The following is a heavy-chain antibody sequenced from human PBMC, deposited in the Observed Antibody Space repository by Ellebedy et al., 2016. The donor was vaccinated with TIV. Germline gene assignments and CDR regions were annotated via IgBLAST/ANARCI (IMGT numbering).Heavy chain of an antibody. Sequence: SETLSLTCTVSGYFISDGYYWGWIRQPPGKGLEWIGSGYHSGSTFYNPSLKSRVPISVDTTKNQFSLRLASVTAADTAVYYCARDGTVLVPAADMDVWGKGTTVTVSS. V-gene: IGHV4-38-2*02. CDR1: GYFISDGYY. D-gene: IGHD2-2*01. J-gene: IGHJ6*03. CDR3: ARDGTVLVPAADMDV. CDR2: GYHSGST.